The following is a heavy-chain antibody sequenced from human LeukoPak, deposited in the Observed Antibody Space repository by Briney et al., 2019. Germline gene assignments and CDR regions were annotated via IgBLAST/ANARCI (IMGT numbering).Heavy chain of an antibody. CDR2: ISSGSSSM. J-gene: IGHJ6*02. Sequence: GGSLRLSCAASGFTFSSYSMNWARQAPGKGLEWVSHISSGSSSMYYADSVKGRFTISRDNAKNSLYLQMNSLRAEDTAVYYCARVVVVTRNHYYYNMDVWGQGTTVTVSS. CDR1: GFTFSSYS. D-gene: IGHD2-21*02. CDR3: ARVVVVTRNHYYYNMDV. V-gene: IGHV3-48*01.